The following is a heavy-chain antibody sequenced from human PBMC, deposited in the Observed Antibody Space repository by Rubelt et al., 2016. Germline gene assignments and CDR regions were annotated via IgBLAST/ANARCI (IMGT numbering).Heavy chain of an antibody. CDR1: GFSLSTSGMC. V-gene: IGHV2-70*15. Sequence: QVTLRESGPALVKPTQTLTLTCTFSGFSLSTSGMCVSWIRQPPGKALEWLARIDWDDDKYYSTSLKTRLTSSKDTSKNHVVLTMTNMDPVDTATYYCARILLPDYYDSSGGMDVWGQGTTVTVSS. CDR2: IDWDDDK. CDR3: ARILLPDYYDSSGGMDV. D-gene: IGHD3-22*01. J-gene: IGHJ6*02.